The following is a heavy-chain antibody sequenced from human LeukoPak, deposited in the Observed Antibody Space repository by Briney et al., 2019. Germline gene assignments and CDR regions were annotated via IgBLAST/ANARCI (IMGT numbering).Heavy chain of an antibody. CDR1: GGSISSYY. V-gene: IGHV4-4*07. D-gene: IGHD4-11*01. J-gene: IGHJ4*02. Sequence: PSETLSLTCTVPGGSISSYYWSCIRQPAGKGLEWIGRIYSSGSTNYNPSLKSRVTMSVDTSKNQFSLKLSSVTAADTAVYYCARGPFLQWGDYFGYWGQGTLVTVSS. CDR3: ARGPFLQWGDYFGY. CDR2: IYSSGST.